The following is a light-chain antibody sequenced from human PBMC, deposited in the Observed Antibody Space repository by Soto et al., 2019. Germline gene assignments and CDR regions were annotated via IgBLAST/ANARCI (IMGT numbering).Light chain of an antibody. Sequence: QSALTQPPSVSGAPGQRVTISCTGGSSNIGAGNDVHWYQLIPGTAPKLLIYGNNNRPSGVPDRFSGSKSGTSASLAITGLQAEDEADYHCQSYDSSLSVSVFGGGTKVTVL. CDR1: SSNIGAGND. J-gene: IGLJ2*01. CDR2: GNN. V-gene: IGLV1-40*01. CDR3: QSYDSSLSVSV.